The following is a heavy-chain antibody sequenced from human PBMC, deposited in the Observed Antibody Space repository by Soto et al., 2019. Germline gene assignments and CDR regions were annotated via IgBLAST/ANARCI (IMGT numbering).Heavy chain of an antibody. Sequence: QVQLVQSGAEVKKPGSSVKVSCKASGGTFSSYAISWVRQAPGQGLEWMGGIIPIFGTANYAQKFQGRVTITADESTGTAYTEVGSMRSEDTAVYYCARDGEDCSRTSGYSRIYYYYYYGMDVWGQGATVTVSS. D-gene: IGHD2-2*01. CDR3: ARDGEDCSRTSGYSRIYYYYYYGMDV. CDR1: GGTFSSYA. V-gene: IGHV1-69*01. CDR2: IIPIFGTA. J-gene: IGHJ6*02.